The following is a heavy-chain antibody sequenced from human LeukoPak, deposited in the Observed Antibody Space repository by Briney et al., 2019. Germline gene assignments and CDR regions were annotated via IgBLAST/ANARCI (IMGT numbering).Heavy chain of an antibody. Sequence: ASVKVSCMASGYTFTSYGISWVRQAPGQGLEWMGWISAYNGNTNYAQKLQGRVTMTTDTSTSTAYMELRSLRSDDTAVYYCARAPTYSSASPKYYYYYMDVWGKRTTVTVSS. V-gene: IGHV1-18*01. J-gene: IGHJ6*03. CDR3: ARAPTYSSASPKYYYYYMDV. D-gene: IGHD6-25*01. CDR2: ISAYNGNT. CDR1: GYTFTSYG.